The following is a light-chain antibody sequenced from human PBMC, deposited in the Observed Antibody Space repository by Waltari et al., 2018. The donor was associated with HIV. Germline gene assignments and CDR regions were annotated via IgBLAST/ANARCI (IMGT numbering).Light chain of an antibody. Sequence: QSALTQPASVSGSPGQSITISCTGTSSDVDGYAYVSWDQHHPGKAPKLIIYDVTNRPSGVSTRFSGSKSGNTASLTISGLQAEDEADYYCSAYTTSSTVVFGGGTKLTVL. CDR1: SSDVDGYAY. J-gene: IGLJ2*01. V-gene: IGLV2-14*03. CDR2: DVT. CDR3: SAYTTSSTVV.